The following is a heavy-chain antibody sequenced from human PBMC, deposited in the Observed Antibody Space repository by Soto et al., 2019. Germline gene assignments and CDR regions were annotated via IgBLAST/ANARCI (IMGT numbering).Heavy chain of an antibody. CDR3: AKDISTYSGSYTYYFDS. D-gene: IGHD1-26*01. V-gene: IGHV3-30*18. CDR2: TSHDGSNK. Sequence: QVQLVESGGGVVQPGRSLRLSCAASGFTFINYAMHWVRQAPGKGLEWVAVTSHDGSNKYFADSVKGRFTISRDNPKKTLYLQMNNLRAEDTAVYYCAKDISTYSGSYTYYFDSWGQGTLVTVSS. J-gene: IGHJ4*02. CDR1: GFTFINYA.